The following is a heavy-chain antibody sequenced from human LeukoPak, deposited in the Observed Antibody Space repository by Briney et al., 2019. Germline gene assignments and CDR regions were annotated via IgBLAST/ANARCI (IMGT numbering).Heavy chain of an antibody. CDR1: GFTFSESW. D-gene: IGHD7-27*01. V-gene: IGHV3-7*01. CDR2: IKEDGSEK. CDR3: ATYTNWVAGDV. J-gene: IGHJ6*02. Sequence: GGSLRLSCAASGFTFSESWMNWVRQAPGQGLEWVAAIKEDGSEKDYVDSVKGRFTISRDNAKNSLYLQMNSLRADDTAVYYCATYTNWVAGDVWSQGTTVSVS.